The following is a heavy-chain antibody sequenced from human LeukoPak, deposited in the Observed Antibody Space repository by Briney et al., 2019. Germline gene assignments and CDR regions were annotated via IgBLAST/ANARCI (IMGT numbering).Heavy chain of an antibody. CDR1: GFTFSSYA. D-gene: IGHD3-3*01. CDR3: AKGTIFGVVIIDAFDI. V-gene: IGHV3-23*01. Sequence: GGSLRLSCVASGFTFSSYAMSWVRQAPGKGLEWVSAISGSGGSTYYADSVKGRFTISRDNSKNTLYLQMNSLRAEDTAVYYCAKGTIFGVVIIDAFDIWGQGTMVTVSS. CDR2: ISGSGGST. J-gene: IGHJ3*02.